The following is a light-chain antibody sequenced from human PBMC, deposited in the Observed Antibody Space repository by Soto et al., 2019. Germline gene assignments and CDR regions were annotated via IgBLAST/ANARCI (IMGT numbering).Light chain of an antibody. Sequence: EIVLTQSPGTLSLSPGESATLSCRASQSVRSNYVAWYQQKPGQGPRPLIYGASSRATGIPDRFSGSGSGTDFTLSISRLEPEDFVVYYCQQYGSSPRTFGQGTKVDIK. CDR3: QQYGSSPRT. V-gene: IGKV3-20*01. CDR2: GAS. J-gene: IGKJ1*01. CDR1: QSVRSNY.